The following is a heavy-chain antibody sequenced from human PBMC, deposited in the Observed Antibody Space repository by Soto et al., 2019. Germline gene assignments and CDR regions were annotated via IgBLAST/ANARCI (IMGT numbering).Heavy chain of an antibody. CDR2: TYSGGVT. D-gene: IGHD2-2*01. Sequence: XGSLKLSCSPSGFTVSTNYMSWVRQAPGKGLEWVSVTYSGGVTYYAGSVRGRFTVSRDISTNTLYLQMNSLRAEDTAVYYCARYQYYYGMDVWGQGTTVTVSS. V-gene: IGHV3-53*01. CDR1: GFTVSTNY. CDR3: ARYQYYYGMDV. J-gene: IGHJ6*02.